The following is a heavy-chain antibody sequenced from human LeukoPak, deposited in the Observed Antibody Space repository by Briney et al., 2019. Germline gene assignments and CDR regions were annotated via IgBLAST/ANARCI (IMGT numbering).Heavy chain of an antibody. D-gene: IGHD3-22*01. V-gene: IGHV1-18*01. Sequence: VASVKVSCKASGYTFTSYGISWVRQAPGQGLEWMGWISAYNGNTTYAQKLQGRVTMTTDTSTSTAYMELRSLRSDDTAVYYCARAWPSPDSPGYDYWGQGTLVTVSS. J-gene: IGHJ4*02. CDR3: ARAWPSPDSPGYDY. CDR1: GYTFTSYG. CDR2: ISAYNGNT.